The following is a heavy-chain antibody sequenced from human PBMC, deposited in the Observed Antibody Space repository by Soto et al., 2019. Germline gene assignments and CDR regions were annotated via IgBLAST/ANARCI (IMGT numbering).Heavy chain of an antibody. CDR1: GFTFSDYY. Sequence: GGSLRLFCAASGFTFSDYYMSWIRQAPGKGLEWVANIKQDGSEKYYVDSVKGRFTISRDNAKNSLYLQMNSLRAEDTAVYYCARFYYDSSGYLPSPYYYYYGMDVWGQGTTVTVSS. V-gene: IGHV3-7*01. CDR2: IKQDGSEK. CDR3: ARFYYDSSGYLPSPYYYYYGMDV. D-gene: IGHD3-22*01. J-gene: IGHJ6*02.